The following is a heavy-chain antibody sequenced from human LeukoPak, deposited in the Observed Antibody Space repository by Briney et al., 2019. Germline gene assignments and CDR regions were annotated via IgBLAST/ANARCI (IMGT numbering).Heavy chain of an antibody. Sequence: PGRSLRLSCAASGFTFSSYGMHWVRQAPGKGLEWVAVISYDGSNKYYADSVKGRFTVSRDNSKNTLYLQMNSLRAEDTAVYYCAKGPLPYSGSYLDYWGQGTLVTVSS. D-gene: IGHD1-26*01. CDR3: AKGPLPYSGSYLDY. J-gene: IGHJ4*02. V-gene: IGHV3-30*18. CDR1: GFTFSSYG. CDR2: ISYDGSNK.